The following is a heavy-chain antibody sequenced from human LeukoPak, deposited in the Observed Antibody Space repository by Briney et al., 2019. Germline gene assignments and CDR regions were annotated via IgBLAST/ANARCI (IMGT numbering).Heavy chain of an antibody. CDR1: GFTFSNYG. J-gene: IGHJ4*02. CDR3: ARQVTGRFDY. Sequence: GGSLRLSCAASGFTFSNYGMHWVRQAPGKGLEWVAVIWYDGSNKYYADSVKGRFTISRDNAKSSLYLQMNSLRAEDTAVYYCARQVTGRFDYWGQGTLVTVSS. V-gene: IGHV3-33*01. CDR2: IWYDGSNK. D-gene: IGHD4-23*01.